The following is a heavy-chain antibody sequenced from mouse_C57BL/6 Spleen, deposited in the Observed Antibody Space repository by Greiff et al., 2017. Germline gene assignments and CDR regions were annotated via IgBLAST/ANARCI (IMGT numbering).Heavy chain of an antibody. J-gene: IGHJ1*03. D-gene: IGHD1-1*01. Sequence: VQLQQPGAELVRPGTSVKLSCKASGYTFTSYWMHWVKQRPGQGLEWIGVIDPSDSYTNYNQKFKGKATLTVDTSSSTAYMQLSSLTSEDSAVYYWARGGTTVVATDWYFDVWGTGTTVTVSS. CDR3: ARGGTTVVATDWYFDV. CDR1: GYTFTSYW. CDR2: IDPSDSYT. V-gene: IGHV1-59*01.